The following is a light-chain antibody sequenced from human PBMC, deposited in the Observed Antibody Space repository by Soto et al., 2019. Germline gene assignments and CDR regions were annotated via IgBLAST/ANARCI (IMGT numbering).Light chain of an antibody. J-gene: IGKJ5*01. CDR2: WGS. CDR3: MQALQTRT. V-gene: IGKV2-28*01. Sequence: DIVMTQSPLSLPVTPGEPASISCRSSQSLLYSNGYNYLDWYLPKPGKSPQLRIYWGSNRASGVPDRISGRGSGTDFTLKISRVEAEDVGVYYCMQALQTRTFGQGTRLEIK. CDR1: QSLLYSNGYNY.